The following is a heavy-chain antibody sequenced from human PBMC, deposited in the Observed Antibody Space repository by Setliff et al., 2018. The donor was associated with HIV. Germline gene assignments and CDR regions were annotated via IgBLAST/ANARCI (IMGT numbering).Heavy chain of an antibody. J-gene: IGHJ4*02. D-gene: IGHD3-3*02. CDR1: GYTFSDHY. Sequence: GASVKVSCKSSGYTFSDHYIHWVRQAPGQGLQWRGWINPRSGVTKYAQKFQGRFIMTTDTTINTLYMELERLTSDDTALYYCARDSGTNDHFLSPYYGALDFWGLGTLVTVSS. V-gene: IGHV1-2*02. CDR2: INPRSGVT. CDR3: ARDSGTNDHFLSPYYGALDF.